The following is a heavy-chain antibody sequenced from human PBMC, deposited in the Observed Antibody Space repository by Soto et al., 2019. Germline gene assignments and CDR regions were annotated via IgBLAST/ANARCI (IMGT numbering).Heavy chain of an antibody. J-gene: IGHJ4*02. Sequence: QVQLVQSGAEVRKPGSSVKVSCKASGGTFSRHAISWVRQAPGQGLEWMGGIIPIFGTANHVQKFQGRVTIIADESTSTGYMELSSLRSEDTAMYYCARGWGYDSNDYYYAYWGQGTLVIVSS. D-gene: IGHD3-22*01. CDR2: IIPIFGTA. CDR3: ARGWGYDSNDYYYAY. V-gene: IGHV1-69*01. CDR1: GGTFSRHA.